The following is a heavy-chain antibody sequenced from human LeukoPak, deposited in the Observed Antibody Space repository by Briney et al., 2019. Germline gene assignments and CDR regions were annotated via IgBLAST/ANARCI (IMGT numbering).Heavy chain of an antibody. V-gene: IGHV4-34*01. D-gene: IGHD6-13*01. CDR3: ARAPSYSSRVRYWFDP. CDR2: INHSGST. Sequence: SETLSLTCAVYGGSFSGYYWSWIRQPPGKGLEWIGEINHSGSTNYNPSLKSRVTISVDTSKNQFSLKLSSVTAADTAVYYCARAPSYSSRVRYWFDPWGQGTLVTVSS. CDR1: GGSFSGYY. J-gene: IGHJ5*02.